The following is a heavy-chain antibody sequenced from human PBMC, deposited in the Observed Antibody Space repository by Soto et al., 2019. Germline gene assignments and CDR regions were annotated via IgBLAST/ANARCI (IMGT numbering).Heavy chain of an antibody. J-gene: IGHJ6*02. D-gene: IGHD3-16*01. CDR3: AREDLGYYYYGMDV. CDR1: GYTFTSYG. CDR2: ISAYNGDT. Sequence: ASMKVSCKTSGYTFTSYGISWVRQAPGQGLEWMGWISAYNGDTKYAQKLQGRVTVTTDTSTSTAYMELRSLRSGDTAVYYCAREDLGYYYYGMDVWGQGTTVTV. V-gene: IGHV1-18*01.